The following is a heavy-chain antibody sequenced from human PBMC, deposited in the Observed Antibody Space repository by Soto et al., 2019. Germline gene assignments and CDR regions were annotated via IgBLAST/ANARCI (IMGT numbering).Heavy chain of an antibody. CDR3: ARESSYSFDY. V-gene: IGHV4-31*03. D-gene: IGHD2-21*01. CDR2: IFYTGST. J-gene: IGHJ4*02. CDR1: GGSISSGGYH. Sequence: PSETLSLTCTVSGGSISSGGYHWNWIRHHPGKGLEWIGYIFYTGSTYYNPSLRSRVTISVDTSKNEFSLNLTSVTAADTAVYYCARESSYSFDYWGQGALVTVSA.